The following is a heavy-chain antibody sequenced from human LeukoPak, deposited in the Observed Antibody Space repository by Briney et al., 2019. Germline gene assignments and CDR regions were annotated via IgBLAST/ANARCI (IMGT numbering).Heavy chain of an antibody. CDR1: GGSFSGYY. CDR2: INHSGST. J-gene: IGHJ4*02. D-gene: IGHD3-22*01. Sequence: SETLSLTCAVYGGSFSGYYWNWIRQPPGKGLEWIGEINHSGSTNYKSSLKSRVTISVDTSKNQFSLKLSSVTAADTAVYYCASLLHGGDRYYDSSGYLDYWGQGTLVTVSS. CDR3: ASLLHGGDRYYDSSGYLDY. V-gene: IGHV4-34*01.